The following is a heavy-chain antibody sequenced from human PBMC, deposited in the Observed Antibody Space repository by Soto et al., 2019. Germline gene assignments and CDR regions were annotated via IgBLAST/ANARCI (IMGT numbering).Heavy chain of an antibody. CDR3: AKGALSHHGKWDWFDS. V-gene: IGHV3-23*01. Sequence: DVQLLESGGGLVQPGGSLTLSCAASRFIFSDYAMHWVRQAPRKGLECVSSIGGGNTDRYYADSVNGRFIISRDNSKNTMYLQMNRLRDDDTAVYYCAKGALSHHGKWDWFDSWGQGTLVTVSS. J-gene: IGHJ5*01. CDR1: RFIFSDYA. CDR2: IGGGNTDR. D-gene: IGHD1-26*01.